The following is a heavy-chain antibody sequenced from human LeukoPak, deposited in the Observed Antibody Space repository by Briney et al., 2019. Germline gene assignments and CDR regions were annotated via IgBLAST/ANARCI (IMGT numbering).Heavy chain of an antibody. CDR3: AKDKPVSGYDPVDY. CDR1: GFTFNNYA. V-gene: IGHV3-23*01. CDR2: ISGRDAGT. Sequence: GGSLRLSCAASGFTFNNYAMSWVRQAPGKGLEWVSAISGRDAGTYYADSVKGRFTISRDNSKNTLYLQMNSLRAEDTAVYYCAKDKPVSGYDPVDYWGQGTLVTVSS. D-gene: IGHD5-12*01. J-gene: IGHJ4*02.